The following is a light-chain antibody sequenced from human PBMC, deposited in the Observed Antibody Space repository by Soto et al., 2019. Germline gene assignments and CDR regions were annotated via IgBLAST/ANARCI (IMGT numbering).Light chain of an antibody. V-gene: IGKV3D-11*02. CDR3: QQRSNWAIT. CDR2: DAS. Sequence: EIVLTQSPATLSLSPGERATLSCRASQSVSSYLAWYQQKPGQAPRLLIYDASNRATGIPARFSGSGPGTDSTLTISSLEPEDFAVYYCQQRSNWAITFGQGTRLEIK. J-gene: IGKJ5*01. CDR1: QSVSSY.